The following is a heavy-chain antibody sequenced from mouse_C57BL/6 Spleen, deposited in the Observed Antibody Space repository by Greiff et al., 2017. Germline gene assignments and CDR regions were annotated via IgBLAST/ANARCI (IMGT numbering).Heavy chain of an antibody. V-gene: IGHV1-82*01. D-gene: IGHD1-1*02. CDR2: IYPGDGDT. Sequence: VQLQESGPELVKPGASVKISCKASGYAFSSSWMNWVKQRPGKGLEWIGRIYPGDGDTNYNGKFKGKATLTADKSSSTAYMQLSSLTSEDSAVXFCARWIRLWPSMDYWGQGTSVTVSS. CDR1: GYAFSSSW. CDR3: ARWIRLWPSMDY. J-gene: IGHJ4*01.